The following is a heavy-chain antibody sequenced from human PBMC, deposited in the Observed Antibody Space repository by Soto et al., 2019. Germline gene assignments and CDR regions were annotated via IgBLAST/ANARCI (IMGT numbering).Heavy chain of an antibody. CDR3: ASSSGITTIVVAGQGYFDY. CDR2: IYHSGST. V-gene: IGHV4-4*02. Sequence: SETLSLTCAVSGGSISSSNWWSWVCQPPGKGLEWIGEIYHSGSTNYNPSLKSRVTISVDKSKNQFSLKLSSVTAADTAVYYCASSSGITTIVVAGQGYFDYWGQGTLVTVSS. D-gene: IGHD3-22*01. CDR1: GGSISSSNW. J-gene: IGHJ4*02.